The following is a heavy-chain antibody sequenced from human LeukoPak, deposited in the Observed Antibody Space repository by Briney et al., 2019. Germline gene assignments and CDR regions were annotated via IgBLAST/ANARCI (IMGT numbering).Heavy chain of an antibody. J-gene: IGHJ4*02. CDR2: INSDGSST. D-gene: IGHD6-13*01. V-gene: IGHV3-74*01. Sequence: GGSLRHSCAAPGFTFSSYWMHWVRQAPGKGLVWVSRINSDGSSTSYADSVKGRFTISRDNAKNALYLQMNSLRAEDTAVYYCARASSSWYGYWGQGTLVTVSS. CDR1: GFTFSSYW. CDR3: ARASSSWYGY.